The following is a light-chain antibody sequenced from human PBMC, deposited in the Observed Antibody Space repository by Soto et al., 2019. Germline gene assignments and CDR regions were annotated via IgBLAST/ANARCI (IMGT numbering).Light chain of an antibody. CDR1: QGISSH. J-gene: IGKJ4*01. V-gene: IGKV1-8*01. Sequence: AIRMTQSPSSFSASTGDRVTITCRASQGISSHLAWYQLKPGKAPWLLIYTASYLVSGVPSRFSGSGSRTEFTLPISSLQSEDFAVYYCQQYFSYPLTFGGGTKVEIK. CDR2: TAS. CDR3: QQYFSYPLT.